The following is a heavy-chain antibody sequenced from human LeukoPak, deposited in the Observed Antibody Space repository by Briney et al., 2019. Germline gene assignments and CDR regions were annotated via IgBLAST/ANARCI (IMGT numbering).Heavy chain of an antibody. CDR2: ISGSGDST. CDR3: ARGSDFWSGYSRGYYMDV. D-gene: IGHD3-3*01. CDR1: GFTFRSYA. V-gene: IGHV3-23*01. Sequence: GGSLRLSCAASGFTFRSYAMSWVRQALGKGLEWVSVISGSGDSTYYADSVKGRFTISRDNSKNTLYLQMNSLRAEDTAVYYCARGSDFWSGYSRGYYMDVWGKGTTVTVSS. J-gene: IGHJ6*03.